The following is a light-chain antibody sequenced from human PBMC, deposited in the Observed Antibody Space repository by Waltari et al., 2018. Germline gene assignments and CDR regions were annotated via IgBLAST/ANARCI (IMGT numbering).Light chain of an antibody. CDR3: QVWDSRSDHVV. CDR1: NSGSKR. V-gene: IGLV3-21*03. Sequence: SYVLTQPPSVSVAPGKTANITCGGSNSGSKRVNWYQQKPGQAPVLVLYDDSDRPSGIPERFSGANSGNTATLTLSRVEAGDEADYYCQVWDSRSDHVVFGGGTKLTVL. CDR2: DDS. J-gene: IGLJ2*01.